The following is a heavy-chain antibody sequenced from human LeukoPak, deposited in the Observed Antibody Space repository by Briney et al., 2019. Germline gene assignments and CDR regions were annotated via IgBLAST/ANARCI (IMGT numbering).Heavy chain of an antibody. J-gene: IGHJ4*02. CDR2: ISKNGSST. V-gene: IGHV3-64*01. Sequence: PGGSLRLSCAASGFTFSSYAMHCVRQAPGKGLEYVSAISKNGSSTYYAKSVKGRFTISRDNSKNTLYLQMGSLRAEDMAVYYCARDQEAPNYDILTCYSVDYWGQGILVTVSS. CDR3: ARDQEAPNYDILTCYSVDY. CDR1: GFTFSSYA. D-gene: IGHD3-9*01.